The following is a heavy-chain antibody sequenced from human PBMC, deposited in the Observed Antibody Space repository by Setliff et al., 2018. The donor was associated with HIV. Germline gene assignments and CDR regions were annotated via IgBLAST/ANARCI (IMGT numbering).Heavy chain of an antibody. V-gene: IGHV1-2*06. Sequence: ASVKVSCKTSGYTFTGFYINWVRQAPGKGLEWMGRINPNGDQTRPARKFQGRVTMATETPITTAYMELTNLRSDDTAVYYCARDPRQWLGGIYGNYYMDVWGKGTTVTVS. CDR1: GYTFTGFY. D-gene: IGHD6-19*01. CDR2: INPNGDQT. CDR3: ARDPRQWLGGIYGNYYMDV. J-gene: IGHJ6*03.